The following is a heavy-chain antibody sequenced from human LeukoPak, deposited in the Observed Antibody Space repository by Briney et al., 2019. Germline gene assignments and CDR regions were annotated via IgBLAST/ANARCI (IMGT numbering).Heavy chain of an antibody. Sequence: SETLSLTCTVSGGSISSSSYYWGWIRQPPGKGLEWIGSIYYSGSTYYNPSLKSRVTISVDTSKNQFSLKLSSVTAADTAVYYCARGLNYGGSGYYFGSWGPGTLVTVSS. CDR2: IYYSGST. CDR3: ARGLNYGGSGYYFGS. V-gene: IGHV4-39*07. CDR1: GGSISSSSYY. D-gene: IGHD3-22*01. J-gene: IGHJ4*02.